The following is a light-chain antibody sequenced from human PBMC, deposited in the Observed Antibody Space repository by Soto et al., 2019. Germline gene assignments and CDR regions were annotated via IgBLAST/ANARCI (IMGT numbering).Light chain of an antibody. CDR1: SSDVGGYNF. CDR2: DVI. Sequence: QSVLTQPASVSGSPGQSITISCTGTSSDVGGYNFVSWYQQHPGKAPKVIIYDVINRPSGVSDRFSGSKSGNTASLTISGLQAEDEADYYCSSYTTSSSLDVVFGGGTKLTVL. J-gene: IGLJ2*01. CDR3: SSYTTSSSLDVV. V-gene: IGLV2-14*03.